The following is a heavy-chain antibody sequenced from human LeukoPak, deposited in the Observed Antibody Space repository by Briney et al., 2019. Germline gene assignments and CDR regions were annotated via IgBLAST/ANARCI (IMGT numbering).Heavy chain of an antibody. Sequence: GGSLRLSCAASGFTFSSYAMHWVRQAPGKGLEWVAVISYDGSNKYYADSVKGRFTISRDNSKNTLYLQMNSLRAEDTAVYYCARGGARDYYDSSGHFDYWGQGTLVTVSS. J-gene: IGHJ4*02. V-gene: IGHV3-30-3*01. D-gene: IGHD3-22*01. CDR3: ARGGARDYYDSSGHFDY. CDR1: GFTFSSYA. CDR2: ISYDGSNK.